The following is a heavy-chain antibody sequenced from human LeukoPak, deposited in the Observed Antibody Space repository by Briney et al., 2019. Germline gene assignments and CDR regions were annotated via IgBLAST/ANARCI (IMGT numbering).Heavy chain of an antibody. CDR3: ARVRSRYYPFDY. CDR2: ISSSGSTI. J-gene: IGHJ4*02. V-gene: IGHV3-48*04. Sequence: GGSLRISCGVAGITLSNYGMSWVRQAPGKGLEWVSYISSSGSTIYYADSVKGRFTISRDNAKNSLYLQMNSLRAEDTAVYYCARVRSRYYPFDYWGQGTLVTVSS. CDR1: GITLSNYG. D-gene: IGHD1-26*01.